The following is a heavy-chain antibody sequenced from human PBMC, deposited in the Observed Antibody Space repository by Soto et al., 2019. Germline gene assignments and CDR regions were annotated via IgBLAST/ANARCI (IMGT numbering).Heavy chain of an antibody. CDR3: ARELKGYCSGGSCYPPLMGGLDV. J-gene: IGHJ6*02. CDR2: LIPIFGTP. Sequence: SVKVSCKASGGTFSNFGINWVRQAPGQGLEWMGGLIPIFGTPNYAQRFQGRVSITADESTSTAYMELNSLRSEDTAVYYCARELKGYCSGGSCYPPLMGGLDVWGQGTTVTVSS. D-gene: IGHD2-15*01. CDR1: GGTFSNFG. V-gene: IGHV1-69*13.